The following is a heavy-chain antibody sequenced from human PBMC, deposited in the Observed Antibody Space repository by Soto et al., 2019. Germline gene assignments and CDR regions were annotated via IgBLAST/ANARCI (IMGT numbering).Heavy chain of an antibody. CDR2: ICGSGNT. V-gene: IGHV4-4*07. D-gene: IGHD3-9*01. Sequence: PGETLSLTCRASGGTISGYYWTWIRQPAGKGLEWIGGICGSGNTKYNPAFPRRVSTSLNTNNNQSPLMLTTVTAADAAAYYYGRGQGFSDSFDPWGQGALVTVSS. J-gene: IGHJ5*02. CDR3: GRGQGFSDSFDP. CDR1: GGTISGYY.